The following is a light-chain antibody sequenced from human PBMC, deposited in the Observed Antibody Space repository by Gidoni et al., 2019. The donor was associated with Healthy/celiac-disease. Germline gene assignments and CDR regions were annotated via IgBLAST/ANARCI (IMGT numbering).Light chain of an antibody. CDR2: GAS. V-gene: IGKV3-20*01. Sequence: EIVLTQSPGTLSLSPGERATLSCRASQSVSNNYFAWYQQKPGQAPRLLIYGASNRATGTPDRFSGSGSGTDFTLTISRLEPEDFAVFYCQQYGSSPRTFGQGTKVEIK. J-gene: IGKJ1*01. CDR3: QQYGSSPRT. CDR1: QSVSNNY.